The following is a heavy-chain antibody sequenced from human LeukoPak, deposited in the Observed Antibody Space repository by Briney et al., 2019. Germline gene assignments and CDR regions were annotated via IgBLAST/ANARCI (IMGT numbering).Heavy chain of an antibody. J-gene: IGHJ5*02. V-gene: IGHV3-7*01. D-gene: IGHD3-22*01. CDR3: ARCICPHYDTSGYSKGLSACWFDP. CDR2: IRQDGSEM. CDR1: GFTFSRYW. Sequence: GGSLRLSCAASGFTFSRYWMTWVRQAPGKGLEWVANIRQDGSEMHYVDSVKGRFTVSRDNANNSLYLQMNSLRAEDTAIYYCARCICPHYDTSGYSKGLSACWFDPWGQGSLVSVSS.